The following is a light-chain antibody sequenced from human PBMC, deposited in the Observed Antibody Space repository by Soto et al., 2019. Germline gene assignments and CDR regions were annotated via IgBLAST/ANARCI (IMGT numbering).Light chain of an antibody. CDR3: QQYGDMWT. CDR2: GVS. J-gene: IGKJ1*01. V-gene: IGKV3-20*01. Sequence: EIVLTQSPGTLSLSPGERATLNCRASQSVRSSYLAWYQQQPGQAPRLLIHGVSRRATGIPDRFSGSGSGTDFTLTINRLEPEDFAVYFCQQYGDMWTFGQGTKVEIK. CDR1: QSVRSSY.